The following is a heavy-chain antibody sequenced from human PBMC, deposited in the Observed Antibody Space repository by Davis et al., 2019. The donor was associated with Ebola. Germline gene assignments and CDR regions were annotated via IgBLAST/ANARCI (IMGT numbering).Heavy chain of an antibody. CDR2: INPYSGGT. J-gene: IGHJ4*02. Sequence: AASVKVSCKASGYTFTNYYMHWVRQAPGQGLEWMGRINPYSGGTNSAQKFQGRVTMTRDTSISTAYMELSRLRSDDTAVYYCARDVPGYCSRSTCYDSYSDSWGQGTLVTVSS. V-gene: IGHV1-2*06. CDR3: ARDVPGYCSRSTCYDSYSDS. D-gene: IGHD2-2*01. CDR1: GYTFTNYY.